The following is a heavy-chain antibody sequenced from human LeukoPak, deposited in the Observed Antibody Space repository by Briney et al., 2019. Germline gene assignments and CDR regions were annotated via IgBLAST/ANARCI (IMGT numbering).Heavy chain of an antibody. CDR2: ISYDGSNK. Sequence: GRSLRLSCAASGFTFCSYGIHWVRQAPGKGLEWVAVISYDGSNKYYADSVKGRFTISRDNSKNTLYLQMNSLRAEDTAVYYCAKSMVATMMSFDYWGQGTLVTVSS. V-gene: IGHV3-30*18. CDR3: AKSMVATMMSFDY. D-gene: IGHD5-12*01. J-gene: IGHJ4*02. CDR1: GFTFCSYG.